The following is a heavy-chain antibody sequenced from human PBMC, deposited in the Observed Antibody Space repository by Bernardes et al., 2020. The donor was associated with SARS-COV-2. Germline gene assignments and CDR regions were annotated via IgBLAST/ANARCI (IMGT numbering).Heavy chain of an antibody. Sequence: SETLSLTCTVSGFSISSSYLSWIRQPAGKGLEWIGRIYTSGSTNYNPSLKSRVTMSVDTSKNQFSLKLSSVTAADTAVYYCATAGTSNWYFSYWGQGTLVTGSA. D-gene: IGHD4-4*01. CDR1: GFSISSSY. V-gene: IGHV4-4*07. CDR3: ATAGTSNWYFSY. CDR2: IYTSGST. J-gene: IGHJ4*02.